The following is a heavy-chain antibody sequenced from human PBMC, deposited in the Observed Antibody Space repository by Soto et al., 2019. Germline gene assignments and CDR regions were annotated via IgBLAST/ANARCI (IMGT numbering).Heavy chain of an antibody. CDR3: ARPRRDGFNDAFDI. CDR2: IYPGDSDT. Sequence: GESLKISCEGTGYSFTDYWIGWVRQMSGKGLEWMGIIYPGDSDTRYSPSFQGQVTISADKSISPAYLQWSSLKASDTAMYYCARPRRDGFNDAFDIWGQGTMVTVSS. D-gene: IGHD5-12*01. J-gene: IGHJ3*02. V-gene: IGHV5-51*01. CDR1: GYSFTDYW.